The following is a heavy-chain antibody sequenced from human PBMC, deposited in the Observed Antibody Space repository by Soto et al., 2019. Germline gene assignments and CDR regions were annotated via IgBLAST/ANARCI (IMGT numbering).Heavy chain of an antibody. CDR1: GGTFSSYA. J-gene: IGHJ4*02. Sequence: QVQLVQSGAEVKKPGSSVKVSCKASGGTFSSYAISWVRQAPGQGLEWMGGIIPIFGTANYAQKFQGRVTITAEGATSTSYMELSSVRAEDTAVYYCARGGAGGLGELLFDYWGQGTLVTVSS. CDR3: ARGGAGGLGELLFDY. D-gene: IGHD3-10*01. CDR2: IIPIFGTA. V-gene: IGHV1-69*01.